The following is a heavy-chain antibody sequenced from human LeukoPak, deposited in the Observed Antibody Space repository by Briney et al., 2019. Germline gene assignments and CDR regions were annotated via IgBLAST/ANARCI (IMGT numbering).Heavy chain of an antibody. Sequence: GGSLRLSCAASGFTFSNAWMNWVRQAPGKGLEWVGRIKSKTDDGTTDYAARVKGRFTISRDDSKHTLYLQMNSLKTEDTAVYDCTTYLRATDFDYWGQGTLVSVSS. V-gene: IGHV3-15*01. J-gene: IGHJ4*02. CDR1: GFTFSNAW. D-gene: IGHD5-12*01. CDR2: IKSKTDDGTT. CDR3: TTYLRATDFDY.